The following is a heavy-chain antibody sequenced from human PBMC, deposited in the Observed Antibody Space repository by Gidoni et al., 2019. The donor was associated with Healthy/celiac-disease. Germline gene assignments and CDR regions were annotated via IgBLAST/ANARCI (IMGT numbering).Heavy chain of an antibody. D-gene: IGHD2-15*01. Sequence: EVQLLESGGGLVQPGGSLRLSCAASGFTFSSSAMSWVRQAPGKGLEWVSAISGSGGSTYYADSVKGRFTISRDNSKNTLYLQMNSLRAEDTAVYYCAKVSRFDVVAATGFAFDIWGQGTMVTVSS. V-gene: IGHV3-23*01. CDR1: GFTFSSSA. J-gene: IGHJ3*02. CDR2: ISGSGGST. CDR3: AKVSRFDVVAATGFAFDI.